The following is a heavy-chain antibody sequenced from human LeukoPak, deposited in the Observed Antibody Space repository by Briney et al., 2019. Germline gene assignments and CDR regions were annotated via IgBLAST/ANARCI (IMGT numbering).Heavy chain of an antibody. CDR3: ATGSEMATTPLINYYYYMDV. V-gene: IGHV1-2*02. D-gene: IGHD5-24*01. CDR2: INPNSGGT. CDR1: GYTFTGYY. J-gene: IGHJ6*03. Sequence: ASVKVSCKASGYTFTGYYMHWVRQAPGQGLEWMGWINPNSGGTNYAQKFQGRVTMTRDTSISTAYMELSRLRSDDTAVYYCATGSEMATTPLINYYYYMDVWGKGTTVTVSS.